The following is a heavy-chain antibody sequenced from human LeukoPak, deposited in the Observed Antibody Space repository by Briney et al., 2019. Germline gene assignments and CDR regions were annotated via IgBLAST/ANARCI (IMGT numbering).Heavy chain of an antibody. CDR1: GFTFTTYG. CDR2: ISYDVRTK. CDR3: ARDAGGYSYGWYFDY. D-gene: IGHD5-18*01. J-gene: IGHJ4*02. Sequence: GGSLRLSCSASGFTFTTYGMHWVRQAPGKGLEWVTLISYDVRTKYYADSVKGRFTISRDNSKNTLYLQMNSLRDEDTAVYYCARDAGGYSYGWYFDYWGQGTLVTVSS. V-gene: IGHV3-30*03.